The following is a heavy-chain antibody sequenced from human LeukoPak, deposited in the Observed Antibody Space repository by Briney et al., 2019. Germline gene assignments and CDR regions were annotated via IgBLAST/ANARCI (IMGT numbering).Heavy chain of an antibody. CDR2: INHSGST. CDR3: ARGVAVAKPRLDY. CDR1: GGSFSGYY. V-gene: IGHV4-34*01. D-gene: IGHD2-15*01. J-gene: IGHJ4*02. Sequence: SETLSLTCAVYGGSFSGYYWSWIRQPPGKGLEWIGEINHSGSTNYNPSLKSRVTISVDTSKNQFSLKLSSVTAADTAVYYCARGVAVAKPRLDYWGQGTLVTVSS.